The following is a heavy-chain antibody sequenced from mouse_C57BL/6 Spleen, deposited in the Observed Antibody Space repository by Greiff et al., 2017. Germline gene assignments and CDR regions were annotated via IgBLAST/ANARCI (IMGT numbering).Heavy chain of an antibody. D-gene: IGHD2-1*01. CDR2: IDPETGGT. CDR1: GYTFTDYE. CDR3: TRSYGNLPWFAY. J-gene: IGHJ3*01. V-gene: IGHV1-15*01. Sequence: VKLVESGAELVRPGASVTLSCKASGYTFTDYEMHWVKQTPVHGLEWIGAIDPETGGTAYNQKFKGKAILTADTSSSTAYMELRSLTSEDSAVYYCTRSYGNLPWFAYWGQGTLVTVSA.